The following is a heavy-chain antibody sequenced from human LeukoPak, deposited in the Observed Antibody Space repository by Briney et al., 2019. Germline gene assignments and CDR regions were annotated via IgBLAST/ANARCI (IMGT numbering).Heavy chain of an antibody. V-gene: IGHV4-34*01. J-gene: IGHJ5*02. CDR2: INHSGST. CDR3: AGSRHDILTGYYPNWFDP. CDR1: GGSFSGYY. D-gene: IGHD3-9*01. Sequence: SETLSLTCAVYGGSFSGYYWSWIRQPPGKGLEWIGEINHSGSTNYNPSLKSRVTISVDTSKNQFSLKLTSVTAADTAVYYCAGSRHDILTGYYPNWFDPWGQGTLVTVSS.